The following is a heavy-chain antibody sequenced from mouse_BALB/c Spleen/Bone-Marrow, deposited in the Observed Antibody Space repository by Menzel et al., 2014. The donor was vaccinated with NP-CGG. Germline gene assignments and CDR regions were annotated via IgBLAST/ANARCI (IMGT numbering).Heavy chain of an antibody. D-gene: IGHD2-3*01. CDR3: AREGSYDGCSGHFDF. Sequence: VMLVESGAELARPGASVRMSCKASGYSFISFTMHWLKQRPGQGLEWIAYIVPSSAYSNYNQKFKDKATLTADRSSSTAYMQLSSLTSEDSAVYYCAREGSYDGCSGHFDFWGPGTTLTVSS. V-gene: IGHV1-4*01. CDR1: GYSFISFT. J-gene: IGHJ2*01. CDR2: IVPSSAYS.